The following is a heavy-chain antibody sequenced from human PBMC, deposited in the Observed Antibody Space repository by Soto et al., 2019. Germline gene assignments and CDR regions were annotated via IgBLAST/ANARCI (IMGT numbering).Heavy chain of an antibody. CDR1: GYSFTSYW. D-gene: IGHD2-2*01. V-gene: IGHV5-10-1*01. CDR3: ARPNCSSTSCQGWFDP. Sequence: PGESLKISCKGSGYSFTSYWISWVRQMPGKGLEWMGRIDPSDSYTNYSPSFQGHVTISADKSISTAYLQWSSLKASDTAMYYCARPNCSSTSCQGWFDPWGQGTLVTVSS. CDR2: IDPSDSYT. J-gene: IGHJ5*02.